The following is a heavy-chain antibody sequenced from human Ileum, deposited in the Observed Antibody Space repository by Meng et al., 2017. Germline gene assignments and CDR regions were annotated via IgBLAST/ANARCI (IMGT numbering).Heavy chain of an antibody. J-gene: IGHJ4*02. D-gene: IGHD2/OR15-2a*01. CDR2: ISNWGNS. CDR3: SGERIRELGLFDY. Sequence: QESGPGLVKPSGTLALACAFSGYSFGNSKGCGWLRHPPGEGLVGCGEISNWGNSVYSPSFMRRGRISLEKSNNQFSLTLNSVTAAVTAMYYCSGERIRELGLFDYWGQGTLVTVSS. V-gene: IGHV4-4*02. CDR1: GYSFGNSKG.